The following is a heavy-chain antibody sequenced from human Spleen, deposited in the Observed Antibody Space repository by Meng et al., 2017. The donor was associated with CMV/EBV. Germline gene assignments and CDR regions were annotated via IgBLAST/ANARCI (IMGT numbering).Heavy chain of an antibody. D-gene: IGHD3-3*01. Sequence: GSLRLSCTVSGGSISSYYWSWIRQPPGKGLEWIGYIYYSGSTIYNPSLESRVTISVDTSKSQFSLKLRSVTAADAAMYYCARDYDFRSGHYYYAMDVWGQGTTVTVSS. J-gene: IGHJ6*02. V-gene: IGHV4-59*01. CDR2: IYYSGST. CDR1: GGSISSYY. CDR3: ARDYDFRSGHYYYAMDV.